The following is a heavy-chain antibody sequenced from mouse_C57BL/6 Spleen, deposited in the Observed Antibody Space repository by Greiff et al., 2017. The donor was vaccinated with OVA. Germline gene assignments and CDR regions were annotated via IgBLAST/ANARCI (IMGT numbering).Heavy chain of an antibody. CDR1: GYTFTDYY. J-gene: IGHJ4*01. Sequence: VQLQQSGPVLVKPGASVKMSCKASGYTFTDYYMNWVKQSHGKSLEWIGVINPYNGGTSYNQKFKGKATLTVDKSSSTAYMELNSLTSEDSAVYYCARPDRDYAMDYWGQGTSVTVSS. CDR3: ARPDRDYAMDY. V-gene: IGHV1-19*01. CDR2: INPYNGGT.